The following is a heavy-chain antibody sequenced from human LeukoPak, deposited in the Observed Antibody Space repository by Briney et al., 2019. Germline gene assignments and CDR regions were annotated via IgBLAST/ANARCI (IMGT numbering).Heavy chain of an antibody. Sequence: SQTLSLTCTVSGGSIISSAYYWSWIRQPPGKGLEWIGYIYYSGSAYYNPSLKSRVTISLDTSKNQFSLKLSSVTAADTAVYYCVRTEVSSGSEDYWGQGTLVTVSS. D-gene: IGHD6-19*01. CDR3: VRTEVSSGSEDY. CDR1: GGSIISSAYY. V-gene: IGHV4-30-4*08. CDR2: IYYSGSA. J-gene: IGHJ4*02.